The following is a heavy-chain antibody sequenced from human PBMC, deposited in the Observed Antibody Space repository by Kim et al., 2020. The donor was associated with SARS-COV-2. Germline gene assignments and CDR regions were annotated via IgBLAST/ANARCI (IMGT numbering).Heavy chain of an antibody. CDR1: GFTFSTYG. J-gene: IGHJ4*02. V-gene: IGHV1-18*01. Sequence: ASVKVSCKASGFTFSTYGINWVRQAPGQGLEWLGWVNTYDGYTGYAQKFQGRVSVTTDTSTNTAYMELKSLTSDDTALYYCVRHGGGDDYWGQGTLVSVPS. CDR2: VNTYDGYT. CDR3: VRHGGGDDY. D-gene: IGHD6-25*01.